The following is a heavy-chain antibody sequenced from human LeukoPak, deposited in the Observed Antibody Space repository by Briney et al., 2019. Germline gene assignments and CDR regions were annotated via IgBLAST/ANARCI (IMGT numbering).Heavy chain of an antibody. V-gene: IGHV4-39*01. D-gene: IGHD4-23*01. Sequence: SETLSLTCTVSGGSISSSSYYWGWVRQPPGKGLEWLGSIFYSGNTHYNPSLKSPVTISIDTSKNQFSLKLSSVTAADTAVYYCARSDYGGNTDYWGQGTLVTVSS. CDR2: IFYSGNT. CDR1: GGSISSSSYY. CDR3: ARSDYGGNTDY. J-gene: IGHJ4*02.